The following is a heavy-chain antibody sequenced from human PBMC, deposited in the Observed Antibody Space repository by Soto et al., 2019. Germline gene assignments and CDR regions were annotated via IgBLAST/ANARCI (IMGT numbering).Heavy chain of an antibody. J-gene: IGHJ4*02. D-gene: IGHD3-3*01. CDR1: GFSFASFA. Sequence: QPGGSLRLSCTTSGFSFASFAMTWVRQAPGKGLEWVATISGSDGKTYYAGSVKGRFSISRDTSRNTLYLQMNSLRADDTAIYYCAKWSYLDYWGQGTRVTVSS. CDR2: ISGSDGKT. V-gene: IGHV3-23*01. CDR3: AKWSYLDY.